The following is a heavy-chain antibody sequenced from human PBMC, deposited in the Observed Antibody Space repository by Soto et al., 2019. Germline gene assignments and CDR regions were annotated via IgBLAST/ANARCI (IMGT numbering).Heavy chain of an antibody. CDR3: VREDILGARSFDY. J-gene: IGHJ4*02. V-gene: IGHV3-48*02. CDR2: ISSGSKTI. Sequence: GGSLRLSCVASGFTFSSYSVNWVRQAPGKGLEWVSYISSGSKTIYYADPVKGRFTVSRDNAKNSQFLQMNSLRDEDTAVYYCVREDILGARSFDYWGQGTLVTVYS. CDR1: GFTFSSYS. D-gene: IGHD1-26*01.